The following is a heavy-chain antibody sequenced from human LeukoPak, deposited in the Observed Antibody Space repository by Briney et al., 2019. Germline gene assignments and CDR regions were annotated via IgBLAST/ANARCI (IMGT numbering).Heavy chain of an antibody. J-gene: IGHJ4*02. CDR2: IYHSGST. V-gene: IGHV4-4*02. CDR3: ARVAVAGHGGVY. CDR1: GGSISSSNW. D-gene: IGHD6-19*01. Sequence: RPSETLSPTCAVSGGSISSSNWWSWVRQPPGKGLEWIGEIYHSGSTNYNPSLKSRVTISVDKSKNQFSLKLSSVTAADTAVYYCARVAVAGHGGVYWGQGTLVTVSS.